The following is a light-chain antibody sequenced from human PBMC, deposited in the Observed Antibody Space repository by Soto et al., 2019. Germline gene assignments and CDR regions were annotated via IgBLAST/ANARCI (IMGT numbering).Light chain of an antibody. V-gene: IGLV1-40*01. J-gene: IGLJ3*02. Sequence: QSVLTQPPSVSGAPGQRVTISCTGSSSNIGAGFDVHWYQQLPGTAPKLLIYGNHNRPSGVPDRFSGSKSATSASLAITGLQAEDEADYYCQSYDSSLSGSVFGGGTKLTVL. CDR1: SSNIGAGFD. CDR3: QSYDSSLSGSV. CDR2: GNH.